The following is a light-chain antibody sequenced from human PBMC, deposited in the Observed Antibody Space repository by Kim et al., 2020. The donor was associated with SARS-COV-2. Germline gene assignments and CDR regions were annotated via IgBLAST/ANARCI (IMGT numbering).Light chain of an antibody. J-gene: IGLJ3*02. CDR2: DNN. CDR3: GTWDSSLSVWV. V-gene: IGLV1-51*01. CDR1: SSNIGNNY. Sequence: QSVLTQPPSVSAAPGRKVTISCSGSSSNIGNNYVSWYQQLPGTAPKLLIYDNNKRPSGIPDRFSGSKSGTSATLGITGLQTGDEADYYCGTWDSSLSVWVFGGGTQLTVL.